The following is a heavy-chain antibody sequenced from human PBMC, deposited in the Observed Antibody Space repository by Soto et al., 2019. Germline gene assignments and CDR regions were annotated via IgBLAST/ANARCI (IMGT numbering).Heavy chain of an antibody. CDR1: GFTFSSRA. D-gene: IGHD3-16*01. CDR2: ISSSRSNI. V-gene: IGHV3-48*02. J-gene: IGHJ4*02. Sequence: DVQLVESGGGLVQPGGSLRLSCTASGFTFSSRAMNWVRQFPGRGLEWVSYISSSRSNIAYADSVKGRFTVSRDNAKNSLYLQMNTLRHEDTAVYYCASDRSLGSNWYYYLESWGQGTLVTVSS. CDR3: ASDRSLGSNWYYYLES.